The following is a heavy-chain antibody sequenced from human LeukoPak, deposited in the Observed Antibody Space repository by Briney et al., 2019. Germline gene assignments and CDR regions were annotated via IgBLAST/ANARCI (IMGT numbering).Heavy chain of an antibody. J-gene: IGHJ6*03. V-gene: IGHV4-59*01. CDR2: IYYSGTT. Sequence: PSETLSLTCAVYGGSFSGYYWSWIRQPPGKGLEWIGYIYYSGTTNYNPSLKSRVTISVDTSKNQFSLKLSSVTAADTAVYYCARAGYGSGRRYYYYYYMDVWGKGTTVTISS. CDR3: ARAGYGSGRRYYYYYYMDV. CDR1: GGSFSGYY. D-gene: IGHD3-10*01.